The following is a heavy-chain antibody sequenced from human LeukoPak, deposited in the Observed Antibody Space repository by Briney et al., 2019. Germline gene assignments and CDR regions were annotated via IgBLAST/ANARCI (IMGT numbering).Heavy chain of an antibody. CDR1: GGTFSSYA. V-gene: IGHV1-69*13. CDR3: ARTSPDYYDSSGYPRAEYFQH. Sequence: SVKVSCKASGGTFSSYAISWVRQAPGQGLEWMGGIIPIFGTANYAQKFQGRVTITADESTSTAYMELSSLRSEDTAVYYCARTSPDYYDSSGYPRAEYFQHWGQGTLVTVSS. CDR2: IIPIFGTA. D-gene: IGHD3-22*01. J-gene: IGHJ1*01.